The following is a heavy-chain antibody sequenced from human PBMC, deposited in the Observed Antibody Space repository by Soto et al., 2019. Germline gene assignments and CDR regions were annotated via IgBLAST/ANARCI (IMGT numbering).Heavy chain of an antibody. D-gene: IGHD3-10*01. J-gene: IGHJ5*02. CDR3: AQEKFFSGRQVQYSWIDP. V-gene: IGHV6-1*01. CDR2: TYYRSKWYN. Sequence: SQTLSLTCAISGDSVSSNSAAWNWIRQSPSRGLEWLGRTYYRSKWYNDYAVSVKSRITINPDTSKNQFSLQLNSVTPEDTAVYYCAQEKFFSGRQVQYSWIDPWGPGTLVTVSS. CDR1: GDSVSSNSAA.